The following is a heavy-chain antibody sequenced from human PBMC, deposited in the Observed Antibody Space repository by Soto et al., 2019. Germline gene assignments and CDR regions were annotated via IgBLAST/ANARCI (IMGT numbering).Heavy chain of an antibody. CDR3: ASGYGRNFDY. V-gene: IGHV4-61*01. D-gene: IGHD5-18*01. J-gene: IGHJ4*02. CDR1: GGSVSSGSYY. CDR2: IYYSGST. Sequence: SETLSLTCTVSGGSVSSGSYYWSWIRQPPGKGLEWIGYIYYSGSTNYNPSLKSRVTISVDTSKNQFSLKLSSVTAADTAVYYCASGYGRNFDYWGQGTLVTVSS.